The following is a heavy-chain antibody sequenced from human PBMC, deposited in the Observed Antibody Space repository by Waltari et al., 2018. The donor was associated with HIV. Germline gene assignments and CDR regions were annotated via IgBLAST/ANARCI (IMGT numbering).Heavy chain of an antibody. CDR3: ARDTPPQGDYGSDY. CDR1: GFTFSSYA. J-gene: IGHJ4*02. Sequence: EVQLLESGGGLVQPGGSLRLSCAASGFTFSSYAMSWVRQAPGKGLEWVSTISDSGGSTDYADSVKGRFTISRDNSKNTLYLQMNSLRAEDTAVYYCARDTPPQGDYGSDYWGQGTLVTVSS. V-gene: IGHV3-23*01. CDR2: ISDSGGST. D-gene: IGHD4-17*01.